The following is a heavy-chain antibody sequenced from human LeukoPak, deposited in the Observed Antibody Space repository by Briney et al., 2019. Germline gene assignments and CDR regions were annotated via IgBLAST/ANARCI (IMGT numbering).Heavy chain of an antibody. CDR2: ISSSGSTI. J-gene: IGHJ3*02. Sequence: PGGSLRLSCAASGFTFSSYEMNWVRQAPGKGLEWVSYISSSGSTIYYADSVKGRFTISRGNAKNSLYLQMNSLRAEDTAVYYCAREAPGTFDIWGQGTMVTVSS. D-gene: IGHD6-13*01. V-gene: IGHV3-48*03. CDR3: AREAPGTFDI. CDR1: GFTFSSYE.